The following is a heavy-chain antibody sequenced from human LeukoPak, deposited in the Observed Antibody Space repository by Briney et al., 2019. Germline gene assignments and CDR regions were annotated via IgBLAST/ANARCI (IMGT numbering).Heavy chain of an antibody. D-gene: IGHD3-22*01. CDR2: ISWNSGSI. CDR1: GFTFDDYA. V-gene: IGHV3-9*01. J-gene: IGHJ4*02. CDR3: AKDSSGYYKTYYFDY. Sequence: GRSLRLSCAASGFTFDDYAMHWVRHAPGKGLEWVSGISWNSGSIGYADSVKGRFTISRDNAKNSLYLQMNSLRAEDTALYYCAKDSSGYYKTYYFDYWGQGTLVTVSS.